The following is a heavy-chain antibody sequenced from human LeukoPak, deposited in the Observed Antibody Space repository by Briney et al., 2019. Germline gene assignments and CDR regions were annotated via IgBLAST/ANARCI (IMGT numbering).Heavy chain of an antibody. V-gene: IGHV6-1*01. CDR3: AKGQWLVNDAFNI. CDR1: GDSVSSNSGA. CDR2: TYYRSKWYN. Sequence: SQTLSLTCAISGDSVSSNSGAWNWIRQSPSRGLEWLGRTYYRSKWYNDYAVSVESRITINPDTSKNQLSLQLNSVTPEDTAVYYCAKGQWLVNDAFNIWGQGTMVTVSS. D-gene: IGHD6-19*01. J-gene: IGHJ3*02.